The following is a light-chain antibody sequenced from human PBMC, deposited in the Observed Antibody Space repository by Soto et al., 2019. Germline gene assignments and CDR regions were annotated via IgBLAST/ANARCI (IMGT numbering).Light chain of an antibody. Sequence: VLTQSPGTLSLSPGEVATLSFSASQRVASDLAWYLQKPGQPPRLLIYDASIRATGIPDRISGSGSERDFTLTISRLEPEDAAVYYCQQYLNSPRTFGQGTKVDIK. J-gene: IGKJ1*01. V-gene: IGKV3-20*01. CDR1: QRVASD. CDR3: QQYLNSPRT. CDR2: DAS.